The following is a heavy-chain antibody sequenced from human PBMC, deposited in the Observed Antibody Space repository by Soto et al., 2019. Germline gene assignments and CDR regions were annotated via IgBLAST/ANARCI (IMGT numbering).Heavy chain of an antibody. Sequence: EVQLLESGGGLVQPGGSLRLSCAASGFTFSTSAMSWVRQAPGKGLEWVSAITGSGAGTYYADTVKGRFTISRDNSKNTLYLQMNSLRAEDTAVYYCAPTGVWGQGTTVTVSS. D-gene: IGHD4-17*01. V-gene: IGHV3-23*01. CDR2: ITGSGAGT. J-gene: IGHJ6*02. CDR3: APTGV. CDR1: GFTFSTSA.